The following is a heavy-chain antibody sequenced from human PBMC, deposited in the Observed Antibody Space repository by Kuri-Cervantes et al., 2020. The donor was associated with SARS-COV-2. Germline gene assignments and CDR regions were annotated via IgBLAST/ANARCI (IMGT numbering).Heavy chain of an antibody. J-gene: IGHJ4*02. V-gene: IGHV3-30-3*01. D-gene: IGHD3-10*01. CDR3: ARDASVRFGEVYFDY. CDR2: ISYDGSNK. Sequence: GGSLRLSCAASGFTFSSYAMSWVRQAPGKGLEWVAVISYDGSNKYYADSVKGRFTISRDNSKNTLYLQMNSLRAEDTAVYYCARDASVRFGEVYFDYWGQGTLVTVSS. CDR1: GFTFSSYA.